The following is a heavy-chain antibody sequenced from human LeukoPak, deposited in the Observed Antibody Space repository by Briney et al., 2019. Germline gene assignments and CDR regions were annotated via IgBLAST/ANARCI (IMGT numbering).Heavy chain of an antibody. D-gene: IGHD3-10*01. CDR2: ISAYNGGT. CDR1: GYTFTSYA. J-gene: IGHJ6*02. CDR3: ARDQLRYYGSNNYYSDMDF. Sequence: ASVTVSFKSSGYTFTSYAIAWVRQAPGQGLEWMGWISAYNGGTNYAQEFRGRVTMTTDTSTNTGYMELRSLRSDDTAVYFCARDQLRYYGSNNYYSDMDFWGQGTTVTVSS. V-gene: IGHV1-18*01.